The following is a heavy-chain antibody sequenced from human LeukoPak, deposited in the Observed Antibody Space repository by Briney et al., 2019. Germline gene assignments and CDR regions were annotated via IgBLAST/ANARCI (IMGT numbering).Heavy chain of an antibody. J-gene: IGHJ3*02. V-gene: IGHV3-69-1*01. CDR1: GFTFSSHS. CDR3: ARAQTLFWEFDGFDI. CDR2: MTVTNKI. D-gene: IGHD3-3*01. Sequence: GGSLRLSCAASGFTFSSHSINWVRQAPGKGLEWIATMTVTNKIYYADSVKGRFTIPRDNAENSVYLQMNSLRDEDTAVYSCARAQTLFWEFDGFDIWGRGTKVTVSS.